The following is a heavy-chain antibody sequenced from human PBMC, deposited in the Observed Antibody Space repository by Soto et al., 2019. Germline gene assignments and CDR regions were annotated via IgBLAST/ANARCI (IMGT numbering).Heavy chain of an antibody. CDR2: IKQDGSEK. V-gene: IGHV3-7*01. CDR1: GFTFSSYW. J-gene: IGHJ4*02. Sequence: EVQLVESGGGLVQPGGSLRLSCAASGFTFSSYWMSWVRQAPGKGLEWVANIKQDGSEKYYVDSVKGRFTISRDNAKNSLYMQMNSLRAEDTAGYYWARETYGSGSIDYWVQGTLVTVSS. D-gene: IGHD3-10*01. CDR3: ARETYGSGSIDY.